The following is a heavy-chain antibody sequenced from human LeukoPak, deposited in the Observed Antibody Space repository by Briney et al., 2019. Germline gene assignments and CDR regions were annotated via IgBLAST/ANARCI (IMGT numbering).Heavy chain of an antibody. D-gene: IGHD6-6*01. CDR2: ISAYNGNT. J-gene: IGHJ4*02. V-gene: IGHV1-18*01. Sequence: ASVKVSCKASGYTFTSYDINWVRQATGQGLEWMGWISAYNGNTNYAQKLQGRVTLTTDTSTITAYMGLRSLRSDGTAVYYCARELSSSASPGYWGQGTLVTVSS. CDR3: ARELSSSASPGY. CDR1: GYTFTSYD.